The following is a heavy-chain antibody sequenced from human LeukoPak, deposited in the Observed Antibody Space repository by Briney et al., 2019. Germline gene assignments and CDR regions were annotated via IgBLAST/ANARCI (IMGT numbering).Heavy chain of an antibody. V-gene: IGHV3-21*01. CDR3: ARGGAGVRQGRFDS. J-gene: IGHJ4*02. Sequence: KAGGSLRLSCAASGFTFSTYAMNWVRQAPGKGLEWVSSISGSSSDIYYADSVKGRFTISRDNAENSLYLQMSSLRAEDTAVYYCARGGAGVRQGRFDSWGQGTLVTVSS. D-gene: IGHD4-23*01. CDR2: ISGSSSDI. CDR1: GFTFSTYA.